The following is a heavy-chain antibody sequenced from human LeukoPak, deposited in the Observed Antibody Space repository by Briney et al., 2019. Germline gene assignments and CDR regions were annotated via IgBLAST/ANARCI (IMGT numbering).Heavy chain of an antibody. CDR3: ARELTGLTDYMDV. Sequence: GGSLRLSCAASGFTFSGYSMSWVRQAPGKGLEWVSGLGRSGDNRYYADSVKGRFTISRDNSKDTVYLQMNSLRAEDTAVYYCARELTGLTDYMDVWGKGTTVTVSS. CDR2: LGRSGDNR. V-gene: IGHV3-23*01. CDR1: GFTFSGYS. D-gene: IGHD1-20*01. J-gene: IGHJ6*03.